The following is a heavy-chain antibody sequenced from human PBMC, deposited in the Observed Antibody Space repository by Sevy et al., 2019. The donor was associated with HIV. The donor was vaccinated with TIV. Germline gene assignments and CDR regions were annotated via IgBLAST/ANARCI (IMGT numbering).Heavy chain of an antibody. J-gene: IGHJ1*01. V-gene: IGHV3-30*18. CDR3: AKGYGGGGYSAECFQY. CDR1: GFTFSSYG. Sequence: GGSLRLSCTASGFTFSSYGMHWVRQAPGKGLGWVAVISCDGSDKYYEDSVKGRFTISRDNSKNTLYLQMNSLRPEDTDVYYCAKGYGGGGYSAECFQYWGQGTLVTVSS. CDR2: ISCDGSDK. D-gene: IGHD3-22*01.